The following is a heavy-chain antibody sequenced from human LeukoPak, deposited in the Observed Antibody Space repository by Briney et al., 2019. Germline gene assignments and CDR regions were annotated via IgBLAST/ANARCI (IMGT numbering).Heavy chain of an antibody. V-gene: IGHV3-7*03. CDR1: GFTLSSHW. D-gene: IGHD1-26*01. CDR2: IRQDGSEK. CDR3: ASPKTPSGSYGDFDY. Sequence: PGGSLRLSCEASGFTLSSHWMSWVRQAPGKGLEWVANIRQDGSEKCYVDSVKGRFTISRDSAKNSLYLQINSLRAEDTAVYYCASPKTPSGSYGDFDYWGQGTLVTVSS. J-gene: IGHJ4*02.